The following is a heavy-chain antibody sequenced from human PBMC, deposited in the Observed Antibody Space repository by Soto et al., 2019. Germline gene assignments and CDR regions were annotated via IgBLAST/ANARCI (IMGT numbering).Heavy chain of an antibody. CDR3: ARDRSMIVVVPGY. CDR1: GFTFSSYA. Sequence: QVQLVESGGGVVQPGRSLRLSCAASGFTFSSYAMHWVRQAPGKGLEWVSFISYDGSNKFYADSVKGRFAISRDNSKNTVYLQMKSLRAKDTAVYYCARDRSMIVVVPGYWGQGTLVTVSS. V-gene: IGHV3-30*09. CDR2: ISYDGSNK. J-gene: IGHJ4*02. D-gene: IGHD3-22*01.